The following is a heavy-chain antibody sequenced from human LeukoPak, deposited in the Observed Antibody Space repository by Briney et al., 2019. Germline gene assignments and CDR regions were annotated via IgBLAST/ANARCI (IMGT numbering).Heavy chain of an antibody. CDR1: GFTFNNYW. V-gene: IGHV3-7*01. CDR2: IKQDGSEK. J-gene: IGHJ4*02. CDR3: ARESCTNGACSFDY. D-gene: IGHD2-8*01. Sequence: GGSLRLSCAASGFTFNNYWMSWVRQAPGKGLEWVANIKQDGSEKNYVDSVKGRFTMSRDNAKNSLHLQMNTLRAEDTAVYYCARESCTNGACSFDYWGQGTLVTVSS.